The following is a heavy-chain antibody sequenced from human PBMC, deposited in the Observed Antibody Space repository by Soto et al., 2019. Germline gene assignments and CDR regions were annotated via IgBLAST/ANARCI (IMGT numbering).Heavy chain of an antibody. CDR1: GGTFSSYA. CDR2: IIPTFGTP. CDR3: ARPSVYYDFWSGYPTFDH. Sequence: QVQLVQSGAEVKKPGSSVKVSCKASGGTFSSYAINWVRQAPGQGLEWMGGIIPTFGTPNYAQKFQGRVTITADESTSTAYMELSSLRSEDTAVYYCARPSVYYDFWSGYPTFDHWCQGTLVTVSS. V-gene: IGHV1-69*01. J-gene: IGHJ4*02. D-gene: IGHD3-3*01.